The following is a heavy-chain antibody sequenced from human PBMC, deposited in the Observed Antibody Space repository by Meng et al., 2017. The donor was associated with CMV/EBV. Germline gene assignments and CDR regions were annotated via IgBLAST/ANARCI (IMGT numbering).Heavy chain of an antibody. V-gene: IGHV4-59*11. CDR1: GVSIRTHY. Sequence: VQLQTSGPGLVKPSETLSLTCRVSGVSIRTHYWSWVRQTPGKGLEWIASIHYTGRADYSPSLKSRLTISVDTSDSQLSLKLSSVTPADTAMYYCAERGGGYWGQGILVTVSS. J-gene: IGHJ4*02. CDR2: IHYTGRA. D-gene: IGHD1-1*01. CDR3: AERGGGY.